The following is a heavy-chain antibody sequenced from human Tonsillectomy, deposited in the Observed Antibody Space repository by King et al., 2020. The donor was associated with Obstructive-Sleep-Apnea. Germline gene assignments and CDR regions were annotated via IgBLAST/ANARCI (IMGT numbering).Heavy chain of an antibody. V-gene: IGHV4-34*01. CDR2: ISYSGSA. J-gene: IGHJ4*02. D-gene: IGHD5-18*01. CDR1: GGSFSGYY. Sequence: QVQLQQWGAGLLKPSETLSLTCAVYGGSFSGYYWSWIRQPPGKGLEWIGEISYSGSATYNPSLKSRVTISVDTSKNQFSLKLNSVTAADTAVYYCARIGTAIGRWGQGTLVTVST. CDR3: ARIGTAIGR.